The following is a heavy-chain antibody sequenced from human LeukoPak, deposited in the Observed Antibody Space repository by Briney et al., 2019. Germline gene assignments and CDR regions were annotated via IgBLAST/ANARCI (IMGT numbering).Heavy chain of an antibody. J-gene: IGHJ3*02. Sequence: PGGSPRLSCAASGFTFSASAMHWVRQASGKGLEWVGRIKSEADSYATAYAASVKGRFTISRDDSKNTAYLQMNSLKTEDTAVYYCTRLRYSSSWDAFDIWGQGTMVTVSS. CDR3: TRLRYSSSWDAFDI. D-gene: IGHD6-6*01. V-gene: IGHV3-73*01. CDR2: IKSEADSYAT. CDR1: GFTFSASA.